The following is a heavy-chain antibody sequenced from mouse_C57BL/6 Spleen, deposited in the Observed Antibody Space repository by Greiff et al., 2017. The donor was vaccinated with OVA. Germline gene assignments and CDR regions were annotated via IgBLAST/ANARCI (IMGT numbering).Heavy chain of an antibody. CDR2: ISPGSGST. D-gene: IGHD2-4*01. Sequence: VKLLQPGAELVKPGASVKMSCKASGYTFTSYWITWVKQRPGQGLEWIGDISPGSGSTNYNEKGKSKGKRKVDTSSSTAYMQLSSLTSEDSAVYYGARCDYDPQYYFDYWGQGTTLTVSS. J-gene: IGHJ2*01. CDR1: GYTFTSYW. CDR3: ARCDYDPQYYFDY. V-gene: IGHV1-55*01.